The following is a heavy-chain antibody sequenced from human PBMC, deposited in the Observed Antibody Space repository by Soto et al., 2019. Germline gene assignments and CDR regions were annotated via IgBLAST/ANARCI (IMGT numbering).Heavy chain of an antibody. J-gene: IGHJ5*02. V-gene: IGHV3-11*01. Sequence: QVQLVESGGGLVKPGGSLRLSCAASGFTFSDYYMSWIRQAPGKGLEWVSYISASGSTLYYADSVKGRFTISRDNAKNSLYQQMNSLRAEDTAVYYCAGEYYYRSDTWPPWGQGTLVTVSS. D-gene: IGHD3-22*01. CDR3: AGEYYYRSDTWPP. CDR2: ISASGSTL. CDR1: GFTFSDYY.